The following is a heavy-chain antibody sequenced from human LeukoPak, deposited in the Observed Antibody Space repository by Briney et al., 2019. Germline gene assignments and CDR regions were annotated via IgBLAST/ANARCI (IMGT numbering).Heavy chain of an antibody. V-gene: IGHV3-11*06. CDR1: GFTFSDYY. Sequence: GGTLRLSCVASGFTFSDYYMTWIRQAPGKGLEWVSHISCDCIHTNYADSVKGRFTISRDNAKNSLFIQVNSLRVEDTAVYYCARPLGPGSGWFDPWGQGTLVTVSS. J-gene: IGHJ5*02. CDR3: ARPLGPGSGWFDP. D-gene: IGHD3-10*01. CDR2: ISCDCIHT.